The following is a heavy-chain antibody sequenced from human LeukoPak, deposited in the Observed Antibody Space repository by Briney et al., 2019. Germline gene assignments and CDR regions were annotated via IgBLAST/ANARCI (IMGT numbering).Heavy chain of an antibody. J-gene: IGHJ4*02. CDR2: ISDDGSNK. V-gene: IGHV3-30*03. Sequence: PGRSLRLSCAASGFTFSRHGMHWVRQAPGKGLEGVAVISDDGSNKHYADSVKGRFTISRDNAKNSLYLQMDSLLGEDTSVYYCARGVVDFWSGYYHRFDYWGQGTLVTVSS. CDR3: ARGVVDFWSGYYHRFDY. D-gene: IGHD3-3*01. CDR1: GFTFSRHG.